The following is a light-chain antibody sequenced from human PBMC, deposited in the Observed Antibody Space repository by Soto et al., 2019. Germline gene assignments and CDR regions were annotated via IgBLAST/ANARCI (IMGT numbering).Light chain of an antibody. CDR1: QSISNH. J-gene: IGKJ1*01. CDR3: QQYNSYSWT. CDR2: AAS. Sequence: DIQMTQSPSTLSGSVEDRVIITCRASQSISNHLNWYQQKPGKAPKLLIFAASSLQSGVPSRFSGSRSGPDFTLTISSLQPDDFATYYCQQYNSYSWTFGQGTKVDIK. V-gene: IGKV1-5*01.